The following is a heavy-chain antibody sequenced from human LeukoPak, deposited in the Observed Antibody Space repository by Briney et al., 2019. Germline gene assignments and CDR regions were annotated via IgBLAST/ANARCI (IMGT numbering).Heavy chain of an antibody. CDR1: GFTFSSYA. Sequence: GGSLRLSCAASGFTFSSYAMSWVRQAPGKGLEWVSAISRSGGSTYYADSVKGRFTISRDNSKNTLYLQMNSLRAEDTAVYYCARGLAAAGNGDDAFDIWGQGTMVTVSS. D-gene: IGHD6-13*01. J-gene: IGHJ3*02. CDR2: ISRSGGST. V-gene: IGHV3-23*01. CDR3: ARGLAAAGNGDDAFDI.